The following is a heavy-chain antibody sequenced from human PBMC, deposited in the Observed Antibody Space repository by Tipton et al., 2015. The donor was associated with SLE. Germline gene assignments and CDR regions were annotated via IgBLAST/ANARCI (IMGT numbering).Heavy chain of an antibody. CDR3: ARDNWGKSEVRAFDI. CDR1: GGSVGSGTYY. V-gene: IGHV4-61*02. J-gene: IGHJ3*02. D-gene: IGHD3-16*01. Sequence: LRLSCTLSGGSVGSGTYYWTWIRQSAGKGLEWIGRIYTSGTTHYNPSLKSRVTISMDTSKNHFSLQLISVTAADTAVYFCARDNWGKSEVRAFDIWGPGTVVTVSS. CDR2: IYTSGTT.